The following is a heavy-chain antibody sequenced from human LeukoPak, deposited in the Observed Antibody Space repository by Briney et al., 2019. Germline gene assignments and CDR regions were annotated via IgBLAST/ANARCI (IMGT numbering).Heavy chain of an antibody. CDR1: GYTFTSYD. D-gene: IGHD3-16*01. CDR2: MNPNSGNT. CDR3: ARRMTFGGAPMGDY. Sequence: ASVKVSCKASGYTFTSYDINWVRQATGQGLEWMGWMNPNSGNTGYAQKFQGRVTMTRNTSISTAYMELSSLRSEDTAVYYCARRMTFGGAPMGDYWGQGTLVTVSS. J-gene: IGHJ4*02. V-gene: IGHV1-8*01.